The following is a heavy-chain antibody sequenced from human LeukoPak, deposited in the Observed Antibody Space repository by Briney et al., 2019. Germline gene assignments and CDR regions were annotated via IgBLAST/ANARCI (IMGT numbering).Heavy chain of an antibody. V-gene: IGHV3-7*01. D-gene: IGHD1-26*01. J-gene: IGHJ6*03. CDR3: ARVGGSYSGRYYYYMDV. CDR2: IKQDGSEK. Sequence: GGFLRLSCAAPEFTFSSYWMSWVRQAPGKGLEWVANIKQDGSEKYYVDSVKGRFTISRDNAKNSLYLQMNSLRAEDTAVYYCARVGGSYSGRYYYYMDVWGKGTTVTVSS. CDR1: EFTFSSYW.